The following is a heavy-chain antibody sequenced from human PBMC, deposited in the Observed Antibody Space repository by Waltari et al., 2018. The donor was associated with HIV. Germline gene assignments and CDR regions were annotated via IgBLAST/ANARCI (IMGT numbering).Heavy chain of an antibody. CDR3: ARSPPQYDSSGYYCDY. V-gene: IGHV1-18*01. J-gene: IGHJ4*02. CDR1: GNPFTIYG. D-gene: IGHD3-22*01. Sequence: VQLVPSGAEVKNPGASVKVSCTASGNPFTIYGFPWVRQAPGQGLEWMGWISAHNGNTNYAQKFQGRVTMTTDTSTSTAYMELRSLRSDDTAVYYCARSPPQYDSSGYYCDYWGQGTLVTVSS. CDR2: ISAHNGNT.